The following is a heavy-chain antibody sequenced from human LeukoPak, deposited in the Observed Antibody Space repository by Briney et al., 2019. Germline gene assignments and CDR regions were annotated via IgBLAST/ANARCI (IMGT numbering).Heavy chain of an antibody. J-gene: IGHJ4*02. CDR2: INHSGST. CDR3: ARGRGGYSYGANLDY. D-gene: IGHD5-18*01. CDR1: GGSIKSNDYY. Sequence: SETLSLTCTVSGGSIKSNDYYWGWIRQPPGKGLEWIGEINHSGSTNYNPSLKSRVTISVDTSKNQFSLKLSSVTAADTAVYYCARGRGGYSYGANLDYWGQGTLVTVSS. V-gene: IGHV4-39*07.